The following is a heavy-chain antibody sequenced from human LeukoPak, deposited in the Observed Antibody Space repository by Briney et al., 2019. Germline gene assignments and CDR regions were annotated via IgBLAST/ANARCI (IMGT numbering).Heavy chain of an antibody. D-gene: IGHD2-2*01. J-gene: IGHJ4*02. CDR1: GFAFGHYT. CDR2: ISWDGGNT. Sequence: PGGSLRLSCAASGFAFGHYTMHWVRQAPGKGLEWVSLISWDGGNTYYAGSVKGRFTISRDNAKNSLYLQMNSLRAEDTALYYCTRDHQASFKYYFEDWGQGTPVTVSS. V-gene: IGHV3-43*01. CDR3: TRDHQASFKYYFED.